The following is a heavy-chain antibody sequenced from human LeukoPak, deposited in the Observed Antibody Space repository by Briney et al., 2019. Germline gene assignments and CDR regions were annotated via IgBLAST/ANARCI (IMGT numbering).Heavy chain of an antibody. CDR2: VSGSGGST. CDR3: ARGKGILTGYYMT. D-gene: IGHD3-9*01. V-gene: IGHV3-23*01. Sequence: PGGSLRLSCAASGFTFSSYAMSWVRQAPGKGLEWVSAVSGSGGSTYYADSVKGRFTISRDNAKNSLYLQMNSLRAEDTAVYYCARGKGILTGYYMTWGQGTLVTVSS. CDR1: GFTFSSYA. J-gene: IGHJ5*02.